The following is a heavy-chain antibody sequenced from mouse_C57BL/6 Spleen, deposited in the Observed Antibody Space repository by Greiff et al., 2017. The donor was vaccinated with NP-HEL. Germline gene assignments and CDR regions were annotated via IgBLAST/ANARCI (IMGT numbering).Heavy chain of an antibody. V-gene: IGHV1-4*01. CDR1: GYTFTSYT. D-gene: IGHD2-3*01. CDR3: ARKIYDGYYYAMDY. Sequence: VQRVESGAELARPGASVKMSCKASGYTFTSYTMHWVKQRPGQGLEWIGYINPSSGYTKYNQKFKDKATLTADKSSSTAYMQLSSLTSEDSAVYYCARKIYDGYYYAMDYWGQGTSVTVSS. CDR2: INPSSGYT. J-gene: IGHJ4*01.